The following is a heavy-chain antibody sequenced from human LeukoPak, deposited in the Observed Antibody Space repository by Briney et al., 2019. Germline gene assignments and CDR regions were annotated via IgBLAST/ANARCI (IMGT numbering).Heavy chain of an antibody. CDR2: IYYSGST. CDR1: GGSISSGGYY. D-gene: IGHD3-22*01. J-gene: IGHJ1*01. Sequence: PSETLSLTCTVSGGSISSGGYYWSWIRQPPGKGLEWIGYIYYSGSTNYNPSLKSRVTISVDTSKNQFSLKLSSVTAADTAVYYCARDYSDNSDYSPYTFQHWGQGTLVTVSS. V-gene: IGHV4-61*08. CDR3: ARDYSDNSDYSPYTFQH.